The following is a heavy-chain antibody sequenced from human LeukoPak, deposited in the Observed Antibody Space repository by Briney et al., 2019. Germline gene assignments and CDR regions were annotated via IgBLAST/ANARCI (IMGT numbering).Heavy chain of an antibody. D-gene: IGHD1-26*01. CDR3: AKDSGTYWVDYYYMDV. Sequence: GGSLRLSCVASGFTFNNYGMRWVRQAPGKGLEWVAFIRYDESNKYYADSVKGRFTISRDNSKNKLYLQMNSLRTEDTAVYYCAKDSGTYWVDYYYMDVWGKGTTVTVPS. J-gene: IGHJ6*03. CDR2: IRYDESNK. V-gene: IGHV3-30*02. CDR1: GFTFNNYG.